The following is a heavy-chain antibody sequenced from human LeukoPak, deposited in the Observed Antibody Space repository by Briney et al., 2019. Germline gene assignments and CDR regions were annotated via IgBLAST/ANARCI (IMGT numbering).Heavy chain of an antibody. D-gene: IGHD6-19*01. V-gene: IGHV4-39*01. CDR2: IYYSGST. CDR3: ARQLRGEAVAGHLQPFVY. CDR1: GGSISSSSYY. J-gene: IGHJ4*02. Sequence: SETLSLTYTVSGGSISSSSYYWGWIRQPPGKGLEWIGSIYYSGSTYYNPSLKSRVTISVDTSKNQFSLKLSSVTAADTAVYFCARQLRGEAVAGHLQPFVYWGQGTLVTVSS.